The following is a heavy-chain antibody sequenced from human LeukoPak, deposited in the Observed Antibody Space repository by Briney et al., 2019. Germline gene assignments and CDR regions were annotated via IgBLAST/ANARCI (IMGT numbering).Heavy chain of an antibody. CDR1: GYTFTSYG. CDR3: ARDQAATNTQVRFCLD. D-gene: IGHD3-9*01. CDR2: ISAYNGNT. V-gene: IGHV1-18*01. Sequence: ASVKVSCKASGYTFTSYGISWVRQAPGQGLEWMGWISAYNGNTNYAQKLQGRVTMTTDTSTSKAYMELGGLRSDNTAVYYCARDQAATNTQVRFCLDWGQGSLVTVSS. J-gene: IGHJ4*02.